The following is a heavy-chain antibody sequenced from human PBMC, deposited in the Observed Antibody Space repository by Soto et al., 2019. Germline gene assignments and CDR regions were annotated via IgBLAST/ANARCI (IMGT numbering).Heavy chain of an antibody. CDR1: GYNLGAYY. CDR2: MDPITGGT. J-gene: IGHJ4*02. Sequence: GASVKVSCKASGYNLGAYYTYWVRQAPGRGLEWVGLMDPITGGTDSEERLRDRVTITADAPASTVYLELSSLRSEDTAVYYCARDVFYHFRSASPSHFFDFWGQGSLVTVSS. V-gene: IGHV1-2*02. D-gene: IGHD3-3*02. CDR3: ARDVFYHFRSASPSHFFDF.